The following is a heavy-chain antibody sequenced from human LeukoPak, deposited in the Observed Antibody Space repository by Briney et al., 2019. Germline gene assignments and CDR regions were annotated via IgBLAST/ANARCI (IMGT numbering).Heavy chain of an antibody. CDR3: ARSPPWCGGSCYSNY. V-gene: IGHV1-18*01. D-gene: IGHD2-15*01. Sequence: ASVKVSCKASGYTFTTYGISWVRQAPGQGLEWMGWISAYNGNTNYAQKFQGRVTMTTDTSTSTAYMELRSLRSDDTAVYYCARSPPWCGGSCYSNYWGQGTLVTVSS. J-gene: IGHJ4*02. CDR1: GYTFTTYG. CDR2: ISAYNGNT.